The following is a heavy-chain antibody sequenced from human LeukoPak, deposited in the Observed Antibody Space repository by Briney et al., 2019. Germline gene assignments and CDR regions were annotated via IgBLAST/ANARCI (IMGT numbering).Heavy chain of an antibody. CDR2: ISGSGGST. CDR1: GFTFSSYA. Sequence: GGSLRLSCAASGFTFSSYAMSWVRQAPGKGLVWVSAISGSGGSTYYADSVKGRFTISRDNSKNTLYLQMNSLRAEDTAVYYCAKEPLYYYDSSGYYHYWGQGTLVTVSS. CDR3: AKEPLYYYDSSGYYHY. D-gene: IGHD3-22*01. J-gene: IGHJ4*02. V-gene: IGHV3-23*01.